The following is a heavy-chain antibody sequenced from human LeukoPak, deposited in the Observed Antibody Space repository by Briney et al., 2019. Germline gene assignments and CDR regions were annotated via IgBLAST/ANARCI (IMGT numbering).Heavy chain of an antibody. Sequence: SETLSLTCTVSGGSISSSSYYWGWIRQPPGKGLEWIGSIYYSGSTYYNPSLKSRVTISADTSKNQFSLKLSSVTAADTAVYYCARDQRGVNWYYFDYWGQGTLVTVSS. CDR2: IYYSGST. CDR1: GGSISSSSYY. V-gene: IGHV4-39*07. CDR3: ARDQRGVNWYYFDY. J-gene: IGHJ4*02. D-gene: IGHD1-1*01.